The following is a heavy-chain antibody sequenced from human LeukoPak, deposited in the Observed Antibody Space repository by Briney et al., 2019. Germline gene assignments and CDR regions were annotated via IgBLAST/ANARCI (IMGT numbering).Heavy chain of an antibody. J-gene: IGHJ4*02. V-gene: IGHV4-39*01. CDR2: IYYGGST. D-gene: IGHD6-19*01. CDR3: ASVEARSSGLDY. Sequence: KPSETLSLTCTVSGGSISSSNYYWGWIRQPPGKGLEWIGSIYYGGSTYYNPSLKSRVTISVDTSKNQFSLKLSSVTAADTAVYYCASVEARSSGLDYWGQGTLVTVSS. CDR1: GGSISSSNYY.